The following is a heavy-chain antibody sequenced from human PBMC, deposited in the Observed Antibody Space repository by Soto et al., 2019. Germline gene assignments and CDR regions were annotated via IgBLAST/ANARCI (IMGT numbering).Heavy chain of an antibody. J-gene: IGHJ3*02. Sequence: EVQLVESGGGLVQPGGSLRLSCAASGFTFTTYWMSWVRQAPGKGLEWVANINQDGRAEWYLDSVKGRFTISRDNAKKSLYLQKNNPRLDTTTVYYRATEDYHDKRGPYTNPFDIWGQGTMVTVSS. CDR3: ATEDYHDKRGPYTNPFDI. CDR1: GFTFTTYW. CDR2: INQDGRAE. V-gene: IGHV3-7*04. D-gene: IGHD3-22*01.